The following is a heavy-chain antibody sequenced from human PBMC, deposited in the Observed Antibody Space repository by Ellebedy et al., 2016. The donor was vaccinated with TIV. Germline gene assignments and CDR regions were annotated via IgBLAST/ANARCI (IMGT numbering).Heavy chain of an antibody. CDR3: ARGYGDYDY. CDR2: INPDSGGT. V-gene: IGHV1-2*04. CDR1: GYTFTSYY. Sequence: ASVKVSCKASGYTFTSYYIHWVRQAPGQGLEWMGWINPDSGGTDYAQKFQGWVTMTRDTSTSTLYMELSSLRSEDTAVYYCARGYGDYDYWGQGTLVTVSS. D-gene: IGHD4-17*01. J-gene: IGHJ4*02.